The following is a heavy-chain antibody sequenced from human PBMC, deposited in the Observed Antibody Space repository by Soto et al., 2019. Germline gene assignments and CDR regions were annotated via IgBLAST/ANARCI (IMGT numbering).Heavy chain of an antibody. V-gene: IGHV3-9*01. D-gene: IGHD2-2*01. J-gene: IGHJ4*02. Sequence: EVQLVESGGGLVQPGRSLRLSCAASGFSFDDYAMHWVRQSPGKGLEWVSGISWNSGSVAYADSVKGRFTISRDNARNSLYLQMNSLRAEDTALYYCAKDNGLDIIPVFYFFASWGQGTLVTVSS. CDR3: AKDNGLDIIPVFYFFAS. CDR2: ISWNSGSV. CDR1: GFSFDDYA.